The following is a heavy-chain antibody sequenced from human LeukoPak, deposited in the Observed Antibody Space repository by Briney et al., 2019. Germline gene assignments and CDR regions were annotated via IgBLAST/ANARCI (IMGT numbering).Heavy chain of an antibody. J-gene: IGHJ5*02. Sequence: PSETLSLTCTVSGGSISGRSYYWGWIRQPPGKGLEWIGYIYYSGSTYYNPSLKSRVTISVDTSKNQFSLKLSSVTAADTAVYYCARDSGRGYRSWFDPWGQGTLVTVSS. D-gene: IGHD6-13*01. V-gene: IGHV4-31*03. CDR3: ARDSGRGYRSWFDP. CDR2: IYYSGST. CDR1: GGSISGRSYY.